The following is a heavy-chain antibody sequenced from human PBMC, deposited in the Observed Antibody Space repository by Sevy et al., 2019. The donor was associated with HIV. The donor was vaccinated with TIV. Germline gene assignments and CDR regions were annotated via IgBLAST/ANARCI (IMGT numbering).Heavy chain of an antibody. CDR1: GYSFTSHW. CDR2: IYPDDSDT. D-gene: IGHD3-22*01. CDR3: ATSRSGYFDGSGYYIY. V-gene: IGHV5-51*01. Sequence: GESLKISCQGSGYSFTSHWIAWVRQMPGKGLEWMGIIYPDDSDTRYSPSFQGQVTFSADKSIFTAYLHWSSLKASDTAIYYCATSRSGYFDGSGYYIYWGQGTQVTVSS. J-gene: IGHJ4*01.